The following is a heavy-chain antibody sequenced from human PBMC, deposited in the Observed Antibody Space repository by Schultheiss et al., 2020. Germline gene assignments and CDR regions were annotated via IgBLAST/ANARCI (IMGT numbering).Heavy chain of an antibody. CDR1: GFTFSSYA. J-gene: IGHJ6*02. V-gene: IGHV3-30*18. CDR2: ISYDGSNK. Sequence: GGSLRLSCAASGFTFSSYAMSWVRQAPGKGLEWVAVISYDGSNKYYADSVKGRFTISRDNSKNTLYLQMNSLRAEDTAVYYCAKDRYSGRYTGYYFYGMDVWGQGTTVTVSS. D-gene: IGHD1-26*01. CDR3: AKDRYSGRYTGYYFYGMDV.